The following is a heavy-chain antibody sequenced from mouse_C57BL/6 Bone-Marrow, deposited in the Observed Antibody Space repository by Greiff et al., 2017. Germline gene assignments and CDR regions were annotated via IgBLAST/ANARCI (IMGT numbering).Heavy chain of an antibody. V-gene: IGHV1-9*01. CDR1: GYTFTGYW. Sequence: QVQLQQSGAELMKPGASVKLSCKATGYTFTGYWIGWVKQRPGHGLEWIGEILPGSGSTNYNEKFKGKATFTADTSSNTAYMQLSSLTPEYSAIYYGGRKHYGYDAGFAYWGQGTLVTVSA. D-gene: IGHD2-2*01. CDR3: GRKHYGYDAGFAY. CDR2: ILPGSGST. J-gene: IGHJ3*01.